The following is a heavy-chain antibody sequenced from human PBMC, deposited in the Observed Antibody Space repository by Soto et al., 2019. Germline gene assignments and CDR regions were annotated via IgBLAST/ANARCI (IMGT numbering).Heavy chain of an antibody. D-gene: IGHD1-26*01. CDR3: VRLIGNSWLDF. Sequence: SQTLSLTCAISGDSVSSSSVTWNWIRQSPSRGLEWLGRTYYRSKWYNDYAESVKSRITINPDTSKNQFSLHLNSVTPEDTAVYYCVRLIGNSWLDFRGQGTLVTVSS. J-gene: IGHJ5*01. CDR1: GDSVSSSSVT. CDR2: TYYRSKWYN. V-gene: IGHV6-1*01.